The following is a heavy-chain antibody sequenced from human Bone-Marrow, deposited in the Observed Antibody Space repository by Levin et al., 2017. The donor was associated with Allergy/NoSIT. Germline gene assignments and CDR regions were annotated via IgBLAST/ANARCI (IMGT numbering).Heavy chain of an antibody. V-gene: IGHV4-34*01. CDR1: GGSFSGYY. CDR3: ARETPTIVVVPAAMGFDY. J-gene: IGHJ4*02. Sequence: TTSETLSLTCAVYGGSFSGYYWSWIRQPPGKGLEWIGEINHSGSTNYNPSLKSRVTISVDTSKNQFSLKLSSVTAADTAVYYCARETPTIVVVPAAMGFDYWGQGTLVTVSS. CDR2: INHSGST. D-gene: IGHD2-2*01.